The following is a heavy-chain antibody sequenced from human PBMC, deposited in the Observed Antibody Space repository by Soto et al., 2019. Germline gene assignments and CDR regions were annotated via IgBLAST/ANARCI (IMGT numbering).Heavy chain of an antibody. D-gene: IGHD3-3*01. Sequence: GGSLRLSCAASGFTFSSYAMNWVRQSPGKXLEWVSYISMSGTTMFYADSVKGRFTISRDNAKKSLFLQMNSLRDEDTAMYYCASPATSYDFWSGYYPRGYYYGMDVWGQGTTVTVSS. V-gene: IGHV3-48*02. CDR2: ISMSGTTM. CDR3: ASPATSYDFWSGYYPRGYYYGMDV. CDR1: GFTFSSYA. J-gene: IGHJ6*02.